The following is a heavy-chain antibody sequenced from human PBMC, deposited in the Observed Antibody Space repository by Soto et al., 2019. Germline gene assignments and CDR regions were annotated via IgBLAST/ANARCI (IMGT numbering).Heavy chain of an antibody. CDR1: GFTFSSYS. D-gene: IGHD3-3*01. CDR2: ISSSSSYI. CDR3: ARQWVYDFWSGWDAFDI. V-gene: IGHV3-21*01. Sequence: PGGSLRLSCAASGFTFSSYSMNWVRQAPGKGLEWVSSISSSSSYIYYADSVKGRFTISRDNAKNSLYLQMNSLRAEDTAVYYCARQWVYDFWSGWDAFDIWGQGTMVTVSS. J-gene: IGHJ3*02.